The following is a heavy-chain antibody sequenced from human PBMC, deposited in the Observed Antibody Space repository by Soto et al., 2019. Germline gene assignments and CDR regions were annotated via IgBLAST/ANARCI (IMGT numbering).Heavy chain of an antibody. Sequence: SQTLSLTCTVSGGSISSGGYYWSWIRQHPGKGLEWIGYIYYSGSTYYNPSLKSRVTISVDTSKNQFSLKLSSVTAADTAVYYCTTTIGVYIVVVPDASGKPIWFDTWGHGTLVTAPQ. CDR2: IYYSGST. D-gene: IGHD2-2*01. V-gene: IGHV4-31*03. CDR3: TTTIGVYIVVVPDASGKPIWFDT. J-gene: IGHJ5*01. CDR1: GGSISSGGYY.